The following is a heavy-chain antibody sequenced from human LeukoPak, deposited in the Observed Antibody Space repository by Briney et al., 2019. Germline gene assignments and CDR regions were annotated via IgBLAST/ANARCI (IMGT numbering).Heavy chain of an antibody. CDR1: GFTFSTYA. D-gene: IGHD3-10*01. V-gene: IGHV3-64D*06. CDR3: VKDRGGSGSYYRGTFDY. J-gene: IGHJ4*02. CDR2: ISTNGGST. Sequence: GGSLRLSCSASGFTFSTYAMDWVRQAPGKGLEYVSGISTNGGSTYYADSVKGRFTISRDNSKNTLYLQMSSLSAEDTGVYYCVKDRGGSGSYYRGTFDYWGQGTLVTVSS.